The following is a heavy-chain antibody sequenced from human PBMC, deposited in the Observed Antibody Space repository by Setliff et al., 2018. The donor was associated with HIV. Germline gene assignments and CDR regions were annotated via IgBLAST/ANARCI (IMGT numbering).Heavy chain of an antibody. CDR1: GGSISSSSYY. CDR2: IDHTGST. J-gene: IGHJ4*02. V-gene: IGHV4-39*07. Sequence: SETLSLTCSVSGGSISSSSYYWSWIRQPPGKGLDWIGEIDHTGSTNYNPSLKSRVTISVDTSKNQFSLKLSSVTAADTAVYYCARGFYSRFWGQGTLVTVSS. D-gene: IGHD2-15*01. CDR3: ARGFYSRF.